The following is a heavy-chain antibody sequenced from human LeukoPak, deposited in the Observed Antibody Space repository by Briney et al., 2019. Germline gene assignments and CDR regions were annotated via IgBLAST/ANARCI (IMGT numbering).Heavy chain of an antibody. CDR3: ARRSVVTAIHLDAFDM. J-gene: IGHJ3*02. D-gene: IGHD2-21*02. CDR1: GGSFSGYY. Sequence: SETLSLTCAVYGGSFSGYYWSWIRQPPGKGREWSGEINHSGSTNYNPSLQSRVTISVDTFNNQFSLKLSSVTAADTAVYYCARRSVVTAIHLDAFDMWGQETMVSVSS. CDR2: INHSGST. V-gene: IGHV4-34*01.